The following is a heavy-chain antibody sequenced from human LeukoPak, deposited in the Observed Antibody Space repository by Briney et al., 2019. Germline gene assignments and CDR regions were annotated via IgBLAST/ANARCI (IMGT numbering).Heavy chain of an antibody. CDR1: GYTFTSYG. D-gene: IGHD7-27*01. Sequence: GASVKVSCKASGYTFTSYGISWVRQAPGQGLEWMGWINAGNGNTKYSQKFQGRVTITRDTSASTAYMELSSLRSEDTAVYYCAIRGNWGYFDYWGQGTLVTVSS. V-gene: IGHV1-3*01. CDR2: INAGNGNT. CDR3: AIRGNWGYFDY. J-gene: IGHJ4*02.